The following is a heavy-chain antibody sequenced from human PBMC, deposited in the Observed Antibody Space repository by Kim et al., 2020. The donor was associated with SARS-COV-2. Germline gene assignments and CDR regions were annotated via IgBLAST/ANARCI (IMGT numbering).Heavy chain of an antibody. Sequence: SETLSLTCTVSGGSISSYYWSWIRQPPGKGLEWIGYIYYSGSTNYNPSLKSRVTISVDTSKNQFSLKLSSVTAADTAVYYCARQRRITMVRGVITDLYYYYYFGMDVWGQGTTVTVSS. J-gene: IGHJ6*02. V-gene: IGHV4-59*08. D-gene: IGHD3-10*01. CDR3: ARQRRITMVRGVITDLYYYYYFGMDV. CDR1: GGSISSYY. CDR2: IYYSGST.